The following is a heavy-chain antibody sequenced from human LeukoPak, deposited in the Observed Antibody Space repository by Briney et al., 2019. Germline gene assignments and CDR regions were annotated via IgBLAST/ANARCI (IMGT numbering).Heavy chain of an antibody. CDR2: ISYSASS. D-gene: IGHD3-22*01. Sequence: PSETLSLTCTVSGGSISSSSYYWSWIRRPPGKGLEWLGYISYSASSNYNPSLKSRVSISVDTSKNKFSLKLNSVTAADTAVYYCARSITMIVSGSAFDIWGQGTMVTVSS. V-gene: IGHV4-61*01. CDR3: ARSITMIVSGSAFDI. CDR1: GGSISSSSYY. J-gene: IGHJ3*02.